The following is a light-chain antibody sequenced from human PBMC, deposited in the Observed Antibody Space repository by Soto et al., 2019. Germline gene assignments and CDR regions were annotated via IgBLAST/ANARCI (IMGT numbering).Light chain of an antibody. Sequence: EIVMTQSPATLSVSPGERATLSCRASQSVSSNLAWYQQKPGQVPRLLIYGASTKATGIPARFSGSRSGTEFTLTISSLQSEDFAVYYCQQYSNWPPTFGQGTRLEIK. CDR2: GAS. J-gene: IGKJ5*01. CDR3: QQYSNWPPT. V-gene: IGKV3-15*01. CDR1: QSVSSN.